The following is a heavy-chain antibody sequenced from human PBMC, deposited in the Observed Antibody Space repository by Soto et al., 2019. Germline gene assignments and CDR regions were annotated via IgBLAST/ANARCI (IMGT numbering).Heavy chain of an antibody. CDR3: ATDGGSTFSSAYNYFMDV. D-gene: IGHD3-16*01. CDR1: GDTFNTYS. CDR2: IIPTVGTP. J-gene: IGHJ6*03. V-gene: IGHV1-69*08. Sequence: QAQLVQSGAEVKKPGSSVSVSCTASGDTFNTYSISWLRQAPGQGLEWMGRIIPTVGTPNYDQKLQGRVTISADKSTSTAYMVLTSLTSDDTAVYYCATDGGSTFSSAYNYFMDVWGKGTTVTVSS.